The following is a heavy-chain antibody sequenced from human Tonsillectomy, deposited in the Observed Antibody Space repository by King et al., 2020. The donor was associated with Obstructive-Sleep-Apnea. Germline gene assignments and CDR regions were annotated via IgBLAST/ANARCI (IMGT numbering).Heavy chain of an antibody. CDR1: GFTFDDFG. Sequence: VQLVESGGRVVRPGGSLRLSCAASGFTFDDFGMSWVRQAPGKGLEGVSGINWNGGSRNYADSVKGRFTISRDNAKNSLYLQVNSLRAEDTGVYYCARSEHTYDGEVAFDIWGQGTMVTVSS. D-gene: IGHD3-22*01. J-gene: IGHJ3*02. CDR3: ARSEHTYDGEVAFDI. CDR2: INWNGGSR. V-gene: IGHV3-20*04.